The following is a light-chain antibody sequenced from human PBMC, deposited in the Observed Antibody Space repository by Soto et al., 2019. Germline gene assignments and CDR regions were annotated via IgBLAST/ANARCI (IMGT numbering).Light chain of an antibody. CDR1: RSFASSY. Sequence: EIVLTQSPVTLSLSPGERATLSCRASRSFASSYLGWYQQKPGQAPRLLIYDAYTRATGVGGRFTGSGSATDFSLTITSLEPEDFAVYYCQQRGKWPSTFGPGTKVEMK. J-gene: IGKJ2*02. V-gene: IGKV3D-20*02. CDR2: DAY. CDR3: QQRGKWPST.